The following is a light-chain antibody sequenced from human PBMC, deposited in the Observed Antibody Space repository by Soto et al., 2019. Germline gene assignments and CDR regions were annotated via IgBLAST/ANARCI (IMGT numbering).Light chain of an antibody. CDR2: AAS. CDR1: QTINIY. V-gene: IGKV1-39*01. CDR3: QHTYYTPRT. J-gene: IGKJ1*01. Sequence: DIHMTQSPSSLSASVGDRVTITCRASQTINIYLNWYQQKPGKAPKLLIYAASSLQSGVPSRFSGSWSGTDFTPTFSSLQPDDLATYFCQHTYYTPRTFGQGTKVEI.